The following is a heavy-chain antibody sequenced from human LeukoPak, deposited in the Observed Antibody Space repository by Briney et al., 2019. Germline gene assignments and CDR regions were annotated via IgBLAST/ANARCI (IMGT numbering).Heavy chain of an antibody. D-gene: IGHD3-10*01. CDR3: ATALRRDEF. J-gene: IGHJ4*02. V-gene: IGHV1-8*01. CDR2: MNPNTGIT. CDR1: GYSFITYD. Sequence: GASVKVSCKASGYSFITYDFNWVRQATAQGPELMGYMNPNTGITGYAQKFQGRVTMTSDTSINTAYMELSSLTSEDTAMYDCATALRRDEFWGQGTLVTVSS.